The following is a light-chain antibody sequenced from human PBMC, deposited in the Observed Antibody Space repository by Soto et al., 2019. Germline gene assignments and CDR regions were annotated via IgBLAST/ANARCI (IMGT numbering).Light chain of an antibody. CDR2: AAS. Sequence: DIQMTQSPSSVSASIGDRVTITCRASQGISTWLVWYQQKPGKAPKLLIYAASSLQSGVPSRFSGSGSGTDFTLTISSLLPEDFATYYCQQANSFPPTFGPGTKVDI. CDR1: QGISTW. CDR3: QQANSFPPT. V-gene: IGKV1-12*01. J-gene: IGKJ3*01.